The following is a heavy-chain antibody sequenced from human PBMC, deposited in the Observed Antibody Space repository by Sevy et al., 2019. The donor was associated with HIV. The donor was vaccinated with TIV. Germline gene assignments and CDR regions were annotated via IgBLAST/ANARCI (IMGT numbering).Heavy chain of an antibody. CDR2: ISYDGSNQ. J-gene: IGHJ6*02. Sequence: GGSLRLSCAASGFTVSRYAMHWVRQAPGKGLEWVAVISYDGSNQYYADSVKGRMTIDRDNSTNTLYLQMDGLGAEDTALYYCARDDEPDYYFFDMDVWGQGTTVTVSS. V-gene: IGHV3-30-3*01. CDR1: GFTVSRYA. CDR3: ARDDEPDYYFFDMDV.